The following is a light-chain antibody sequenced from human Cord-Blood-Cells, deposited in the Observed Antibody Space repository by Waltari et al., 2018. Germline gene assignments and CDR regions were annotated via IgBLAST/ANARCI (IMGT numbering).Light chain of an antibody. Sequence: EIVMTQSPATLSVSPGERATLSCRASQTVSSNLAWYQQKPGQSPRLLIDGASTRATGIPATFSGSGSETEFTLTISSLQSEDFAVYYCQQYNNWPPWTFGQGTKVEIK. CDR3: QQYNNWPPWT. CDR1: QTVSSN. CDR2: GAS. J-gene: IGKJ1*01. V-gene: IGKV3-15*01.